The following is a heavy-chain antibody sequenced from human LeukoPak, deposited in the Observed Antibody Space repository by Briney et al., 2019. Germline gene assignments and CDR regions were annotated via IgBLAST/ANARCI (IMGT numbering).Heavy chain of an antibody. CDR1: GESFSGYY. D-gene: IGHD6-19*01. V-gene: IGHV4-34*01. J-gene: IGHJ6*03. Sequence: SETLSLTCAVYGESFSGYYWTWIRQPPGKGLEWIGEINHRGTTSYNPSLKSRVTISADTSKNQFSLRLSSVTAADTAVYYCARGGTWQWLTHYYYYMDVWGKGSTVTVSS. CDR2: INHRGTT. CDR3: ARGGTWQWLTHYYYYMDV.